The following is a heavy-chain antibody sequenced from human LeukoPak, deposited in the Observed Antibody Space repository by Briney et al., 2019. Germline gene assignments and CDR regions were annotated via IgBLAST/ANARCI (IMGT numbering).Heavy chain of an antibody. CDR3: ASPRAYAWGRSSPLAY. CDR1: GGSISSYY. CDR2: IYYSGST. V-gene: IGHV4-39*07. D-gene: IGHD3-10*01. J-gene: IGHJ4*02. Sequence: SETLSLTCTVSGGSISSYYWGWIRQPPGKGLEWIGSIYYSGSTYYNPSLKSRVTISVDTSKNQFSLKLSSVTAADTALYYCASPRAYAWGRSSPLAYWGGEPLATVSP.